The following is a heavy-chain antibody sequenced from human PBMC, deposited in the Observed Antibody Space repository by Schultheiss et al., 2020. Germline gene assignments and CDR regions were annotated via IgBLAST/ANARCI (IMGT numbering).Heavy chain of an antibody. CDR3: ARVGHNDSPWLFGMDV. CDR2: ISYDGSNK. D-gene: IGHD3-22*01. CDR1: GFTFDDYA. J-gene: IGHJ6*02. Sequence: GESLKIACAASGFTFDDYAMHWVRQAPGKGLEWVAVISYDGSNKYYADSVKGRFTISRDNSKNTLYLEMNRLRAEDTAVYYCARVGHNDSPWLFGMDVWGQGNT. V-gene: IGHV3-30*04.